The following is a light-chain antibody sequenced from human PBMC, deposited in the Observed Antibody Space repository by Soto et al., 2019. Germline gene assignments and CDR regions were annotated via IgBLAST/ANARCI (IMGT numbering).Light chain of an antibody. Sequence: EIVLTQSPATLSLSPGERVTLSCRASQSVSNSLAWYQQKPGQPPRLLIYDVSNRATGIPARFSGSGSGTDFTLTITSLEPEDFAVYFCHQRYNWPRVTFGQGTKVEIK. CDR2: DVS. V-gene: IGKV3-11*01. CDR3: HQRYNWPRVT. CDR1: QSVSNS. J-gene: IGKJ1*01.